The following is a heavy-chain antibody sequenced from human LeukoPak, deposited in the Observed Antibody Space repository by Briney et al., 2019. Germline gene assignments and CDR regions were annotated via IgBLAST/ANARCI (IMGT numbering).Heavy chain of an antibody. J-gene: IGHJ4*02. D-gene: IGHD6-19*01. V-gene: IGHV4-39*07. Sequence: SETLSLTCTVSSGSISTSNYYWGWVRQPPGKALEWIGNIFYSGSTYYSPSLKSRVTISLDTSRNQFSLKLSSVTAADTAVYYCARFNSGWYMVDYWGQGTLVTVSS. CDR3: ARFNSGWYMVDY. CDR1: SGSISTSNYY. CDR2: IFYSGST.